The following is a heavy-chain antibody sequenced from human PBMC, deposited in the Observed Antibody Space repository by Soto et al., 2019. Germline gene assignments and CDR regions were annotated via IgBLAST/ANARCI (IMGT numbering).Heavy chain of an antibody. V-gene: IGHV1-18*01. CDR1: GYGFSNYV. Sequence: QVQLVQSGPEVKKPGTSVKVSCKTSGYGFSNYVVSWVRQAPGQGLEWVGRVDPDNVHTKYAQKLQGRVTMATDTATNTAYMELRNLTFDDTAVYYCARGAASGYSYFYYMDVWGKGTTVTVSS. CDR2: VDPDNVHT. CDR3: ARGAASGYSYFYYMDV. D-gene: IGHD6-13*01. J-gene: IGHJ6*03.